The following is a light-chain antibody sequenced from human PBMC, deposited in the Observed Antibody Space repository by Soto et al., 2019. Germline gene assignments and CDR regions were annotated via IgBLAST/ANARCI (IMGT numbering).Light chain of an antibody. Sequence: EIVLTQSPGTLSLSPGERVTVSCRASQSVSSSYLGWYQQKPGQAPRLLISGASNRATSIPDRFSGSGSGTDFTLTISRLEPEDFAVYYCQQYGGSPETFGQGTKVDIK. V-gene: IGKV3-20*01. CDR2: GAS. J-gene: IGKJ1*01. CDR3: QQYGGSPET. CDR1: QSVSSSY.